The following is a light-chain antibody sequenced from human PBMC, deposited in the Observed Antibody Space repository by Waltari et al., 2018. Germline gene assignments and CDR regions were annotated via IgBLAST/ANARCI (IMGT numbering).Light chain of an antibody. Sequence: DIQMTQSPSSLPESVGDTVTVTCRASQGISSYLAWYQQKPGKAPKRLIYAASTLQSGVPSRFSGSGSGTDFTLTISSLQPEDFAIYYCQQYNSHPYSFGQGTKVEIK. CDR3: QQYNSHPYS. V-gene: IGKV1-16*01. CDR1: QGISSY. CDR2: AAS. J-gene: IGKJ2*03.